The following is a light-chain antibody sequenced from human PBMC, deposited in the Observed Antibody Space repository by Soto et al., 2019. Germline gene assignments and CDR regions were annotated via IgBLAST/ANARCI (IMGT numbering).Light chain of an antibody. CDR3: QQSYSTPRTT. CDR1: QSISSY. CDR2: AAS. Sequence: TQPRSSLYTSVAGSATSGWRGSQSISSYLNWYQQKPGKAPHLLIYAASSLQSGVPSRFSGSGSGTDFTLTISSLQPEDFATYYCQQSYSTPRTTFGQGTKVDNK. V-gene: IGKV1-39*01. J-gene: IGKJ1*01.